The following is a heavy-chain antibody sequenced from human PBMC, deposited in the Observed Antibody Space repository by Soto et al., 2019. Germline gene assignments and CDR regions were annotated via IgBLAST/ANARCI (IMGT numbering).Heavy chain of an antibody. V-gene: IGHV1-46*01. J-gene: IGHJ1*01. Sequence: APVKVSCKASGYTFTSYYMHCVRHAPEQGLEWMGIINPSGGSTSYAQKFQGRVTMARDTSTSTVYMALRSLRSEDTAVYYCARADSSGYGDFQLWGQGTLVTVSS. CDR2: INPSGGST. CDR3: ARADSSGYGDFQL. D-gene: IGHD3-22*01. CDR1: GYTFTSYY.